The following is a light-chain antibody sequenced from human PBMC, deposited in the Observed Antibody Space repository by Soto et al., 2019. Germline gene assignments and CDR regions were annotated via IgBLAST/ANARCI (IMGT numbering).Light chain of an antibody. CDR1: SSDLGDYNY. Sequence: QSALTQPASVSGSPGQSITISCTGTSSDLGDYNYVSWYQQHPGKAPRLMIYEVNSRPSGVSNRFSGSQSGNTASLSISGILDEDEADYEGHSYTTTIPRVFGTGTKLTVL. CDR2: EVN. CDR3: HSYTTTIPRV. J-gene: IGLJ1*01. V-gene: IGLV2-14*01.